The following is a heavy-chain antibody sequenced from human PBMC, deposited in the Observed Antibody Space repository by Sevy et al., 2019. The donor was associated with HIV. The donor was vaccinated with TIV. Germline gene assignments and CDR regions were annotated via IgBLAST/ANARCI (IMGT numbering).Heavy chain of an antibody. CDR1: GFTFDDYA. J-gene: IGHJ4*02. CDR2: ISWNSGSI. Sequence: GGSLRLSCAASGFTFDDYAMHWVRQAPGKGLEWVSGISWNSGSIGYADSVKGRFTISRDNAKNSLYLQMNSLRAEDMALYYCAKAPSYDILTGYYFDYWGQGTLVTVSS. CDR3: AKAPSYDILTGYYFDY. V-gene: IGHV3-9*03. D-gene: IGHD3-9*01.